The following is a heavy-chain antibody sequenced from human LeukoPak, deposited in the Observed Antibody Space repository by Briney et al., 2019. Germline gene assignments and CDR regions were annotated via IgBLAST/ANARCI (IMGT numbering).Heavy chain of an antibody. CDR3: AREISGSYDYFDY. Sequence: PGGSLRLSCAASGFTFSSYSMNWVRQAPGKGLEWVSSISSSSSYIYYADSVKGRFTISRDNAKNSLYLQMNSLRAEDTAVYYCAREISGSYDYFDYWGQGTLVTVSS. V-gene: IGHV3-21*01. CDR1: GFTFSSYS. J-gene: IGHJ4*02. CDR2: ISSSSSYI. D-gene: IGHD1-26*01.